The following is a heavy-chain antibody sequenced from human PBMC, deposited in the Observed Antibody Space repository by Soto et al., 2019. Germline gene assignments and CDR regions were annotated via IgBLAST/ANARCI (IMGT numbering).Heavy chain of an antibody. CDR1: GGSISSGDYY. V-gene: IGHV4-30-4*01. CDR2: IYYSGST. D-gene: IGHD6-13*01. CDR3: AREGQQLGFDP. Sequence: ASETLSLTCTVSGGSISSGDYYWSWIRQPPGKGLEWIGYIYYSGSTYYNPSLKSRVTISVDTSKNQFSLKLSSVTAADTAVYYCAREGQQLGFDPWGQGTLVTVSS. J-gene: IGHJ5*02.